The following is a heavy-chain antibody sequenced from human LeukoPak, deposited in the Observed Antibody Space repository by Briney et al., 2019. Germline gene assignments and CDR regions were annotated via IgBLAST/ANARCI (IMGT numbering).Heavy chain of an antibody. D-gene: IGHD2-15*01. J-gene: IGHJ4*02. V-gene: IGHV3-21*01. CDR1: GFTLSRYN. CDR2: ISSRSTYI. CDR3: AREDPRYCSGGNCPLDF. Sequence: GGSLRLSCAASGFTLSRYNMIWVRQAPGMGLEWVSSISSRSTYIYYGDSVKGRFTISRDNAQNSLFLHMNSLRAEDTAVYYCAREDPRYCSGGNCPLDFWGQGTLVTVS.